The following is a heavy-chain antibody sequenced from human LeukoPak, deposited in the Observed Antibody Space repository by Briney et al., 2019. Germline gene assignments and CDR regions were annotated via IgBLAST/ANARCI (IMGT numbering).Heavy chain of an antibody. V-gene: IGHV4-59*08. CDR2: IYYSGST. Sequence: SETLSLTCTVSGGSISSYYWSWIRQPPGKGLEWIGYIYYSGSTNYNPSLKSRVTISVDTSKNQFSLKLSSVTAADTAVYYCARHESFVVVAATPGWFDPWGQGTLVTVSS. CDR3: ARHESFVVVAATPGWFDP. CDR1: GGSISSYY. D-gene: IGHD2-15*01. J-gene: IGHJ5*02.